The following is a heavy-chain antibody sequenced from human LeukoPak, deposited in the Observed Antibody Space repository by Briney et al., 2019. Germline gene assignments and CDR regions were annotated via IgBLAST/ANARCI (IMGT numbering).Heavy chain of an antibody. CDR1: GFSFSVYA. Sequence: GGSLRLSCAASGFSFSVYAMSWVRQAPGKGLEWVGRTRNKADRYTTDYAASVRGRFTISRDDSKNSLFLQMNSLKTEDTAAYYCARDTRDGIDYWGQGTLVTVSA. J-gene: IGHJ4*02. CDR2: TRNKADRYTT. D-gene: IGHD5-24*01. V-gene: IGHV3-72*01. CDR3: ARDTRDGIDY.